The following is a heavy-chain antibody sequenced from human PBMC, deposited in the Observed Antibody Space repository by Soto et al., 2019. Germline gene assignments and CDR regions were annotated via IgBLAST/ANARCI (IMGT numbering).Heavy chain of an antibody. CDR3: ALLAEAGTLAAPYNCFDH. V-gene: IGHV1-2*02. CDR1: GYTFTGYY. D-gene: IGHD6-13*01. J-gene: IGHJ5*02. CDR2: INPNSGGT. Sequence: GASVKVSCKASGYTFTGYYMHWVRQAPGQGLEWMGWINPNSGGTNYAQKFQGRVTMTRDTSISTAYMELSRLRSDDTAVYYCALLAEAGTLAAPYNCFDHWGQGTMLTVSS.